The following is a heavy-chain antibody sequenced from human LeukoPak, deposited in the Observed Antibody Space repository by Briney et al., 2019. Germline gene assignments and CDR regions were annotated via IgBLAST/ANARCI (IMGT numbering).Heavy chain of an antibody. CDR1: GFTFSSYA. Sequence: PGGSLRLSCAASGFTFSSYAMSRVRQAPGKGLEWVSAISGSGGSTYYADSVKGRFTISRDNSKNTLYLQMNSLRAEDTAVYYCAKDPNRMVPTALDYWGQGTLVTVSS. D-gene: IGHD4/OR15-4a*01. V-gene: IGHV3-23*01. J-gene: IGHJ4*02. CDR3: AKDPNRMVPTALDY. CDR2: ISGSGGST.